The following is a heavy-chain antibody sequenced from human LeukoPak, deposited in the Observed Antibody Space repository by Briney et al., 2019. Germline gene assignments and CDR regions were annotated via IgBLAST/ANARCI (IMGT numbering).Heavy chain of an antibody. CDR3: ARDRWELLQPAAFDI. CDR2: INAGNGNT. CDR1: GYTFTSYA. D-gene: IGHD1-26*01. V-gene: IGHV1-3*01. J-gene: IGHJ3*02. Sequence: ASVKVSCKASGYTFTSYAMHWVRQAPGQRLEWMGWINAGNGNTKYSQKFQGRVTITRDTSASTAYMELSSLRSEDTAVYYCARDRWELLQPAAFDIWGQGTMVTVSS.